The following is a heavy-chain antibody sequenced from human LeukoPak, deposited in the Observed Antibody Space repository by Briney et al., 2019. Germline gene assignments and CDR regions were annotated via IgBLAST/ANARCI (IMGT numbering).Heavy chain of an antibody. Sequence: ASVKVSCKASGGTFSSYAISWVRQAPGQGLEWMGWINPNSGGTNYAQKFQGRVTMTRDTSISTAYMELSRLRSDDTAVYYCARALYSSTSYWGQGTLVTVSS. CDR1: GGTFSSYA. D-gene: IGHD6-13*01. CDR2: INPNSGGT. J-gene: IGHJ4*02. V-gene: IGHV1-2*02. CDR3: ARALYSSTSY.